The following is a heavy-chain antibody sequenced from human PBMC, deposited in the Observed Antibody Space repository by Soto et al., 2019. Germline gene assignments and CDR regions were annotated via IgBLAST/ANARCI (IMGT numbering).Heavy chain of an antibody. J-gene: IGHJ6*02. CDR1: GYSFTSYW. D-gene: IGHD1-26*01. V-gene: IGHV5-10-1*01. CDR3: ASLNSGSYNYYYFYYGMDV. CDR2: IDPSDSYT. Sequence: GESLKISCKGSGYSFTSYWISWVRQMPGKGLEWMGRIDPSDSYTNYSPSFQGHVTISADKSISTAYLQWSSLKASDTAMYYCASLNSGSYNYYYFYYGMDVWGQGTTVTVSS.